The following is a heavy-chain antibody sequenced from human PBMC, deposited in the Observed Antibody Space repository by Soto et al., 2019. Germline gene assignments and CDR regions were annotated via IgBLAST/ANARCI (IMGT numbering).Heavy chain of an antibody. J-gene: IGHJ4*02. D-gene: IGHD6-13*01. CDR1: SGSISSTNW. Sequence: QVQLQESGPGLVKPSGTLSLTCAVSSGSISSTNWWSWVRQPPGKGLEWIGEIYHSGSTNYNPPLKSRVTISVDKSKNQLSLKLSSVTAADTAMYYGARSLPSSSWLDYWGQGTLVTVSS. V-gene: IGHV4-4*02. CDR3: ARSLPSSSWLDY. CDR2: IYHSGST.